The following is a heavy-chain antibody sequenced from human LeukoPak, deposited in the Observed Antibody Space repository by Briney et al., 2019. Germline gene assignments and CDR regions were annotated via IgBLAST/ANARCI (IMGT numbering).Heavy chain of an antibody. V-gene: IGHV4-61*02. CDR1: GGSIRSGSYY. CDR2: IYTSGST. CDR3: ARRRRVVTAHRHNAFDI. Sequence: SETLSLTCTVSGGSIRSGSYYWSWIRQPAGKGLEWIGRIYTSGSTNYNPSLKSRVTISVDTSKNQFSLKLSSVTAADTAVYYCARRRRVVTAHRHNAFDIWGQGTMVTVSS. D-gene: IGHD2-21*02. J-gene: IGHJ3*02.